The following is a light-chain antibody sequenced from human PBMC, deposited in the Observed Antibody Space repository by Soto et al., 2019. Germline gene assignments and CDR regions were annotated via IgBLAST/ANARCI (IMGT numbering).Light chain of an antibody. CDR3: QQRSSWPLT. CDR2: DSS. V-gene: IGKV3-11*01. J-gene: IGKJ4*01. CDR1: QSVSTY. Sequence: EIVLTQSPATLSLSPGERATLSCRASQSVSTYLAWYQQKSGQAPRLLIYDSSDRATGIPARFSGSGSGTDFTFTISSLEPEDIAVYYCQQRSSWPLTFGGGTKVEIK.